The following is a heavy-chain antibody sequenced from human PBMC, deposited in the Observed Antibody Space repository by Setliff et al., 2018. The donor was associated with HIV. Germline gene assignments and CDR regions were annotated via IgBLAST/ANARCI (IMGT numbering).Heavy chain of an antibody. D-gene: IGHD1-20*01. CDR2: VHYNGNDK. CDR1: GFTLSTYG. CDR3: AKDKGGYNWNYFDY. J-gene: IGHJ4*02. V-gene: IGHV3-30*02. Sequence: GGSLRLSCAASGFTLSTYGMHWVRQAPGKGLEWVARVHYNGNDKFYVDSVKGRFTISRDDSENTLYLQMDGLRAEDTAVYYCAKDKGGYNWNYFDYWGPGTQVTVSS.